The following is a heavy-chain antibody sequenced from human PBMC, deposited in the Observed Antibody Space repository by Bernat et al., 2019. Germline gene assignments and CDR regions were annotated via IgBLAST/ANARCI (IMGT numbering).Heavy chain of an antibody. CDR1: GLPVITTY. J-gene: IGHJ5*02. D-gene: IGHD2-21*02. V-gene: IGHV3-53*04. CDR3: AREDCSGGYCYSS. Sequence: ELELVESGGGLVRPGGSLRLSFEASGLPVITTYMSWFRQAPGKGLEWVSAMYSTGATYYADAVRGRLTVSRHNSKNTLDLQMNNLRTEDTAVYYCAREDCSGGYCYSSWGQGTLVTVSS. CDR2: MYSTGAT.